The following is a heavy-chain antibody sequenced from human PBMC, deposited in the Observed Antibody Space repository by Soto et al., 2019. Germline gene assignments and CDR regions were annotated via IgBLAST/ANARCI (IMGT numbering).Heavy chain of an antibody. Sequence: SLKICCAGSGYSVPSYWVTWVRQMPGKGLEWVGRIDPSSSHNNFSPSFQGHVTISADKSISTAYLQWSSLKATDTAMYYCARLQTYSDTSGYIHWGQGTLVTVSS. CDR2: IDPSSSHN. CDR1: GYSVPSYW. V-gene: IGHV5-10-1*01. D-gene: IGHD3-22*01. J-gene: IGHJ4*02. CDR3: ARLQTYSDTSGYIH.